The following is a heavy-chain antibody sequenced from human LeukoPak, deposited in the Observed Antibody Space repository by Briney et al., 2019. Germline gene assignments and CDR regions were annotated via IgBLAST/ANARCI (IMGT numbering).Heavy chain of an antibody. CDR3: ASLGGTYDY. V-gene: IGHV4-59*08. J-gene: IGHJ4*02. Sequence: PSETLSLTCTVSGGSISDYYWSWIRQPPGKGLEWIGYIYKSGSTHYNTKYSPSLKRRVLMSVDTSKSQVSLNLLSVTAADTAVYFCASLGGTYDYWGQGILVTVSP. CDR1: GGSISDYY. D-gene: IGHD1-26*01. CDR2: IYKSGST.